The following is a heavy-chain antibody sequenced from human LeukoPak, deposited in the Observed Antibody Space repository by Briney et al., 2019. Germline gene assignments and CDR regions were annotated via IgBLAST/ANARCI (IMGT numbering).Heavy chain of an antibody. V-gene: IGHV3-7*05. CDR2: IKKDGNEK. CDR3: ARGGWRPVDY. J-gene: IGHJ4*02. Sequence: GGSLRLSCTASGFTFSNYCMNWVRQAPGKGLEWVSNIKKDGNEKYYVDSVKGRFTISRDNAKNSLYLQMNSLRAEDTAVYYCARGGWRPVDYWGQGTLVTVSS. CDR1: GFTFSNYC. D-gene: IGHD3-3*01.